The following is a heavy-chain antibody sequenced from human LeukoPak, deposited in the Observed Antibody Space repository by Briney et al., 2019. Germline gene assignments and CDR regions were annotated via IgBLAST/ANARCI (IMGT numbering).Heavy chain of an antibody. CDR2: TNPNSGGT. CDR3: AREAEGGYFDY. CDR1: GYTFTGYY. D-gene: IGHD3-16*01. J-gene: IGHJ4*02. V-gene: IGHV1-2*04. Sequence: ASVKVSCKASGYTFTGYYMHWVRQAPGQGLEWMGWTNPNSGGTNYAQKFQGWVTMTRDTSISTAYMELSRLRSDDTAVYYCAREAEGGYFDYWGQGTLVTVSS.